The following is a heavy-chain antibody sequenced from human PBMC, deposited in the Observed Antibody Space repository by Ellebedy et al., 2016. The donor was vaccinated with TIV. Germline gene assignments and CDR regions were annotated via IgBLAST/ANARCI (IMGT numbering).Heavy chain of an antibody. CDR3: ASRTTVTRGTPLYYFDY. V-gene: IGHV4-30-4*08. D-gene: IGHD4-17*01. CDR1: GGSISSGGYY. CDR2: IYYSGST. Sequence: MPSETLSLTCTVSGGSISSGGYYWSWIRQPPGKGLEWIGYIYYSGSTYYNPSLKSRVTISVDTSKNQFSLKLSSVTAADTAVYYCASRTTVTRGTPLYYFDYWGQGTLVTVSS. J-gene: IGHJ4*02.